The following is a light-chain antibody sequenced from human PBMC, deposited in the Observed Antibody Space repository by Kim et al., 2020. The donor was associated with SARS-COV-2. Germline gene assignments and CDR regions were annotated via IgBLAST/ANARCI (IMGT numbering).Light chain of an antibody. CDR1: QSISNY. Sequence: DIQMTQSPSSLSASLGDRVTITCRASQSISNYLNWYQQRPGKAPKVLIYAASILQSGVPSRFSGSGSGTDFTLTISSLQPEDFATYYCQQSYSNPPEYTFGQGTKLEI. J-gene: IGKJ2*01. CDR2: AAS. V-gene: IGKV1-39*01. CDR3: QQSYSNPPEYT.